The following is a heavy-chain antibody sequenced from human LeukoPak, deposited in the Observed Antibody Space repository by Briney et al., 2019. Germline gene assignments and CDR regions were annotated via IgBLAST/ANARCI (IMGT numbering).Heavy chain of an antibody. V-gene: IGHV1-18*01. J-gene: IGHJ6*03. CDR1: GYTFTSYG. Sequence: ASVKVSCKASGYTFTSYGISWVRQAPGQGLEWMGWISAYNGNTNYAQKLQGRVTKTTDTSTSTAYMELRSLRSDDTAVYYCAREGGSGSSYYYYYYYMDVWGKGTTVTVSS. CDR3: AREGGSGSSYYYYYYYMDV. CDR2: ISAYNGNT. D-gene: IGHD3-10*01.